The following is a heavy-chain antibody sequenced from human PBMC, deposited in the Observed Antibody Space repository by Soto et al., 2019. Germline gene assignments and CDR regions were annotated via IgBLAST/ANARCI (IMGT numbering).Heavy chain of an antibody. CDR1: GYTFTNYG. CDR2: ISAYNGDT. J-gene: IGHJ6*03. Sequence: QVQLLQSGAEVKKPGASVKLSCKASGYTFTNYGITWVRQAPGQGLEWLGWISAYNGDTHYTQRLQGRVTMTTDTSTSTAYMELRGLRSDDTAVYYCARERLLVGYFYYYMAGWGKGTTVTVSS. D-gene: IGHD6-6*01. V-gene: IGHV1-18*01. CDR3: ARERLLVGYFYYYMAG.